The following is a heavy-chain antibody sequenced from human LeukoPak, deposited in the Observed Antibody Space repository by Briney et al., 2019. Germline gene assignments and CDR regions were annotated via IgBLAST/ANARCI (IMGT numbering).Heavy chain of an antibody. CDR1: GFTFSDYY. Sequence: GGSLRLSCAASGFTFSDYYMSFVRQAPGKGLEWVSYISKTNTTRHYADSVKGRFTISRDNAKNSLYLQMNSLRVEDTAVYYCTRVIVAVPGYFDHFDFWGQGVLVTVSS. J-gene: IGHJ4*02. D-gene: IGHD6-19*01. V-gene: IGHV3-11*04. CDR3: TRVIVAVPGYFDHFDF. CDR2: ISKTNTTR.